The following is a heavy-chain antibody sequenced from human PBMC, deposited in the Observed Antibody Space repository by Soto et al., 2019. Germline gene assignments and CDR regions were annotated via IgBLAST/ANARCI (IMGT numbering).Heavy chain of an antibody. CDR3: TTESDSSGHPFDY. D-gene: IGHD3-22*01. V-gene: IGHV3-15*07. Sequence: GGSLRLSCAASGFTFSRYGMHWVRQTPGKGLEWVGRIKSKTHGGTTDFAAPVKGRFAISRDDSKNMVYLQMNSLKTEDTAVYYCTTESDSSGHPFDYWGQGTLVTVSS. J-gene: IGHJ4*02. CDR1: GFTFSRYG. CDR2: IKSKTHGGTT.